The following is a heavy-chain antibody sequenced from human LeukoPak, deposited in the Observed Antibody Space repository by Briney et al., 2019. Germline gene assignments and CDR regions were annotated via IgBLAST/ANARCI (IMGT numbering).Heavy chain of an antibody. V-gene: IGHV4-28*03. CDR2: IYYSGST. CDR1: GYSISNNNW. Sequence: SETLSLTCAVSGYSISNNNWWGWIRQPPGKGLEWIGNIYYSGSTYYNPSLKSRVTMSVDTSKNHFSLKLSSVTAVDTAVYYCAGGVGGSYPNVFDIWGQGTMVTVSS. CDR3: AGGVGGSYPNVFDI. D-gene: IGHD1-26*01. J-gene: IGHJ3*02.